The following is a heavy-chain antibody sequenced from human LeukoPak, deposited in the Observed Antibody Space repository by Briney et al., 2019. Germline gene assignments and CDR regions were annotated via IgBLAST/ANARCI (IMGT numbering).Heavy chain of an antibody. Sequence: GGSLRLSCAASGFTFSSYGMHWVRQAPGKGLEWVAVISYDGSNKYYADSVKGRFTISRDNSKNTLYLQMKSLRAEDTAVYYCAKGKQQLVGGIIDYWGQGTLVTVSS. CDR2: ISYDGSNK. D-gene: IGHD6-6*01. V-gene: IGHV3-30*18. CDR1: GFTFSSYG. J-gene: IGHJ4*02. CDR3: AKGKQQLVGGIIDY.